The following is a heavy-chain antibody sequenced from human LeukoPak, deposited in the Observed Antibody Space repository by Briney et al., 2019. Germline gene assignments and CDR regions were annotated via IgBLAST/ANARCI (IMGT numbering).Heavy chain of an antibody. CDR3: AKSYYGSGSSYFDY. V-gene: IGHV3-13*01. CDR1: GFTFSSYD. J-gene: IGHJ4*02. CDR2: IGTAGEI. D-gene: IGHD3-10*01. Sequence: PGGSLRLSCAASGFTFSSYDIHWVRQATGKGLEWVSGIGTAGEIYYPGSVKGRFTISRENAKNSLYLQMNSLRAGDTAVYYCAKSYYGSGSSYFDYWGQGTLVTVSS.